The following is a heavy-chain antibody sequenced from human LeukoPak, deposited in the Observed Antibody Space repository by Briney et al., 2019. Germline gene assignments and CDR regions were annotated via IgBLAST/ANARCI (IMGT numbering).Heavy chain of an antibody. CDR1: GFTFRSHA. J-gene: IGHJ4*02. CDR3: AKDFRIGYSAHFDY. Sequence: GESLRLSCVGSGFTFRSHAMSWVRQAPEKGLEFVSGIYENGGTTYYADSVKGRFSISRDNSKNTLYLQMDSLRGEDTAVYYCAKDFRIGYSAHFDYWGQGALVTVSS. CDR2: IYENGGTT. D-gene: IGHD2-21*01. V-gene: IGHV3-23*01.